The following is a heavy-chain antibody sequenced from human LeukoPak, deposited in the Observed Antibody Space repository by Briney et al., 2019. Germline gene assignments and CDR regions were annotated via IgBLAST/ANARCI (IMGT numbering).Heavy chain of an antibody. D-gene: IGHD2-2*02. J-gene: IGHJ5*02. CDR3: ARDRRGYCSSTSCYTPLGP. CDR2: IWYDGSNK. V-gene: IGHV3-33*08. CDR1: GFTFSSYA. Sequence: GGSLRLSCAAPGFTFSSYAMHWVRQAPGKGLEWVAVIWYDGSNKYYADSVKGRFTISRDNSKNTLYLQMNSLRAEDTAVYYCARDRRGYCSSTSCYTPLGPWGQGTLVTVSS.